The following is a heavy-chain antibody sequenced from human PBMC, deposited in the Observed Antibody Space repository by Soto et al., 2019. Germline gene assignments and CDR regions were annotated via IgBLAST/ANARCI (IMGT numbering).Heavy chain of an antibody. CDR2: IYPGNSET. CDR1: GYSFSNTW. D-gene: IGHD6-19*01. CDR3: AKEAGSAYYGMDV. V-gene: IGHV5-51*03. Sequence: EVQLVQSGAEVKEPGESLKISCKGSGYSFSNTWINWVRQMPGKGLEWMGIIYPGNSETRYSPSFQGQVTLSAEKSINTAYLQWSSLKASDTETYYCAKEAGSAYYGMDVWGQGTTVTVSS. J-gene: IGHJ6*02.